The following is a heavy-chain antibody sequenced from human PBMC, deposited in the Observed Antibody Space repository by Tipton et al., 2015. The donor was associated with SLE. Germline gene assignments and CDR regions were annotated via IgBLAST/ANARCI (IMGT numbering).Heavy chain of an antibody. CDR2: INHSGST. CDR1: GGSISSYY. J-gene: IGHJ4*02. Sequence: TLSLTCTVSGGSISSYYWSWIRQPPGKGLEWIGEINHSGSTNYNPSLKSRVTISVDTSKNQFSLKLSSVTAADTAVYYCARSVTLRWPLDYWGQGTLVTVSS. CDR3: ARSVTLRWPLDY. V-gene: IGHV4-34*01. D-gene: IGHD4-23*01.